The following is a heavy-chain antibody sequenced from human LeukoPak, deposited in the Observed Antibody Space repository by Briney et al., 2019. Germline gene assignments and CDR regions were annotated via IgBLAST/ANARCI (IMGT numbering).Heavy chain of an antibody. J-gene: IGHJ6*03. CDR2: IYTSGST. Sequence: SETLSLTCSVSGGSISTYYWSWIRQPAGKGLEWIGRIYTSGSTNYNPSLKSRVTISLDKSENQFSLRLNSVTAADTAVYFCARGNLPGLDTAMVHMDVWGKGTTVTVSS. D-gene: IGHD5-18*01. CDR3: ARGNLPGLDTAMVHMDV. V-gene: IGHV4-4*07. CDR1: GGSISTYY.